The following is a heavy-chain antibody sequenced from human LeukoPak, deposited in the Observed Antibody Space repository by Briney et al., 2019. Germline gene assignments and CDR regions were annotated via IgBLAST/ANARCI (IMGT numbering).Heavy chain of an antibody. CDR1: GYTFTSYY. J-gene: IGHJ4*02. D-gene: IGHD3-22*01. CDR2: INPNSGGT. V-gene: IGHV1-2*02. Sequence: ASVKVSCKASGYTFTSYYMHWVRQAPGQGLEWMGWINPNSGGTNYAQKFQGRVTMTRDTSISTAYMELSRLRSDDTAVYYCARDHSSGYRKVDYWGQGTLVTVSS. CDR3: ARDHSSGYRKVDY.